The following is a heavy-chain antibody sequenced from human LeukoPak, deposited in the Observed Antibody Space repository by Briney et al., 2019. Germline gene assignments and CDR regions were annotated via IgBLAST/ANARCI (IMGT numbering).Heavy chain of an antibody. CDR3: ARNRGSMIVVAATYAFDI. D-gene: IGHD3-22*01. V-gene: IGHV5-51*01. CDR1: GYSFTSYW. Sequence: GESLKISCKGSGYSFTSYWIGWVRQMPGKGLEWMGIIYPGDSDTRYSPSFQGQVTISADKSISTAYLQWSSLKASDTAMYYCARNRGSMIVVAATYAFDIWGQGTMVTVSS. J-gene: IGHJ3*02. CDR2: IYPGDSDT.